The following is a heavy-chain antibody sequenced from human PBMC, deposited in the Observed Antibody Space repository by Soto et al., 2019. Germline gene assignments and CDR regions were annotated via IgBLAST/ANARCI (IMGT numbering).Heavy chain of an antibody. V-gene: IGHV1-69*01. CDR1: GGTFSSYA. J-gene: IGHJ4*02. CDR3: ARVGGYSYDSSGYFFDY. CDR2: IIPIFGTA. D-gene: IGHD3-22*01. Sequence: QVQLVQSGAEVKKPGSSVKVSCKASGGTFSSYAISWVRQAPGQGLEWMGGIIPIFGTANYAQKFQGRVTITADESTRTAYMELSSLRSEDTAVYYWARVGGYSYDSSGYFFDYWGQGTLVTVSS.